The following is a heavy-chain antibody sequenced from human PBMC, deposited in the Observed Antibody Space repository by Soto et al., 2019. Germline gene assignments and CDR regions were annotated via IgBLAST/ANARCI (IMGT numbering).Heavy chain of an antibody. D-gene: IGHD2-2*01. V-gene: IGHV3-48*01. CDR3: AKGPPGPIVVVPAATFVY. Sequence: GGSLRLSCAASGFTFSSYSMKWVRQAPGKGLEWLSYISSSSSSIYYADSVKGRFTISRDNSKNTLYLQMNSLRAEDTAVYYCAKGPPGPIVVVPAATFVYWGQGTLVTVSS. J-gene: IGHJ4*02. CDR2: ISSSSSSI. CDR1: GFTFSSYS.